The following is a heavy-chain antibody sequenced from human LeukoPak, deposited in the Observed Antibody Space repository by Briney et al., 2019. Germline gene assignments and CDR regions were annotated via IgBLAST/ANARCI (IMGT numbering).Heavy chain of an antibody. Sequence: PGGSLRLSCAASGFSFSSYAMSWVRQAPEKGLEWVANIKQDGSEKYYVDSVKGRFTISRDNAKNSLYLQMNSLRAEDTAVYYCARLGPALWFGKQEEHAFEIWGQGTMVTVSA. J-gene: IGHJ3*02. CDR2: IKQDGSEK. D-gene: IGHD3-10*01. CDR3: ARLGPALWFGKQEEHAFEI. V-gene: IGHV3-7*01. CDR1: GFSFSSYA.